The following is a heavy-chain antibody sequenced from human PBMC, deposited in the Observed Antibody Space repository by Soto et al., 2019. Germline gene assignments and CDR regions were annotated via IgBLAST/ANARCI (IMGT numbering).Heavy chain of an antibody. J-gene: IGHJ4*02. CDR2: INAGNGNT. V-gene: IGHV1-3*05. CDR1: GYTFTSYA. D-gene: IGHD2-21*02. CDR3: ARSIGVVTALDY. Sequence: QVQLVQSGAEEKKPGASVKVSCKASGYTFTSYAMHWVRQAPGQRLEWMGWINAGNGNTKYSQKFQGRVTITRDTSASTAYRGLSSLRSEDTAVNYCARSIGVVTALDYWGQGTLVTVS.